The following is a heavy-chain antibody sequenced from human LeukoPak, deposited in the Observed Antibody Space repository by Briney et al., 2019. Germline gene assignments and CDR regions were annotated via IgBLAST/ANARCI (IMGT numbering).Heavy chain of an antibody. CDR2: IKPDGSEK. D-gene: IGHD6-13*01. V-gene: IGHV3-7*01. CDR1: GFSFSNYW. CDR3: ARDLGAAAGTYYYGMDV. J-gene: IGHJ6*02. Sequence: GGSLRLSCVGSGFSFSNYWMSWVRQAPGKGLEWVGNIKPDGSEKYYVDSVKGRFTISRDNAKNSLYLQMNSLRAEDTAVYYCARDLGAAAGTYYYGMDVWGQGTTVTVSS.